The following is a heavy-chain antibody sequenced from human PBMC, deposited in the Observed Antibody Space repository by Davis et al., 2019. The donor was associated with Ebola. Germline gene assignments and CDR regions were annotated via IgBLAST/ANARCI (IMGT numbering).Heavy chain of an antibody. V-gene: IGHV4-61*02. J-gene: IGHJ4*02. CDR1: GGSISSGGYS. CDR2: IYTSGST. D-gene: IGHD2-8*02. CDR3: ARETPHWGWGPLDY. Sequence: PSETLSLTCAVSGGSISSGGYSWSWIRQPAGKGLEWIGRIYTSGSTYYNPSLKSRVTISVDRSKNQFSLKLSSVTAADTAVYYCARETPHWGWGPLDYWGQGTLVTVSS.